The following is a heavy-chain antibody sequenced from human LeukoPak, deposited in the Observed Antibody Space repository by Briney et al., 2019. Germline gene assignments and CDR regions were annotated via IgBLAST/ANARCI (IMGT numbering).Heavy chain of an antibody. CDR3: ARALGSSGWYGGDY. Sequence: GASVKVSCKDSGYTFTGNYMHWVRQAPGQGLEWMGRINPNSGGTNYAQKFQGRVTMTRDTSISTAYMELSRLRSDDTAVYYCARALGSSGWYGGDYWGQGTLVTVSS. J-gene: IGHJ4*02. CDR2: INPNSGGT. CDR1: GYTFTGNY. D-gene: IGHD6-19*01. V-gene: IGHV1-2*06.